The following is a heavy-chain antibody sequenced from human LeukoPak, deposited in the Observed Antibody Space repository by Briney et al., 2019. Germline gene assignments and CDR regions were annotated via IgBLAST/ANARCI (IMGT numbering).Heavy chain of an antibody. Sequence: GASVKVSCKASGYTFTSYDINWVRQAPGQGLEWMGRIIPILGIANYAQKFQGRVTITADKSTSTAYMELSGLRSEDTAVYYCARDFGEMATIPYYYYYGMDVWGQGTTVTVSS. CDR3: ARDFGEMATIPYYYYYGMDV. CDR2: IIPILGIA. J-gene: IGHJ6*02. CDR1: GYTFTSYD. V-gene: IGHV1-69*04. D-gene: IGHD5-24*01.